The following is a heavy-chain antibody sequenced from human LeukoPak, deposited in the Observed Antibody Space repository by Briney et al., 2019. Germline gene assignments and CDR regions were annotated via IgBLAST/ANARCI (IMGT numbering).Heavy chain of an antibody. CDR1: GGTFSSYA. CDR2: TIPIFGTA. CDR3: ARRGRMGYYFDY. D-gene: IGHD2-15*01. Sequence: GASVKVSCKASGGTFSSYAISWVRQAPGQGLEWMGGTIPIFGTANYAQKFQGRVTITADESTSTAYMELSSLRSEDTAVYYCARRGRMGYYFDYWGQGTLVTVSS. V-gene: IGHV1-69*13. J-gene: IGHJ4*02.